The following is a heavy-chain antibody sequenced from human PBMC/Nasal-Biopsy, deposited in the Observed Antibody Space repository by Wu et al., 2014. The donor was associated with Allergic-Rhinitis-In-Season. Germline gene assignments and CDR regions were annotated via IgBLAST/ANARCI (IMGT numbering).Heavy chain of an antibody. CDR3: ARDGGQYDY. V-gene: IGHV3-74*01. Sequence: LRLSCAPSGFTFSSYWMYWVRQAPGKGLVWVSRIKSDGSSATYADSVKGRFTISRDNSDNKLYLQMNSLRAEDTAVYYCARDGGQYDYWGQGTLVTVSS. J-gene: IGHJ4*02. CDR1: GFTFSSYW. D-gene: IGHD3-16*01. CDR2: IKSDGSSA.